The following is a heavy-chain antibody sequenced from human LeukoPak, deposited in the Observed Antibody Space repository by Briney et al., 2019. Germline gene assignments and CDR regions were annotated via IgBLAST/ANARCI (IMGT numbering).Heavy chain of an antibody. J-gene: IGHJ4*02. D-gene: IGHD3-10*01. CDR2: IRKKAESYTT. V-gene: IGHV3-72*01. Sequence: PGGSLRLSCAASGFTFSDYYMDWVRQAPGKGLEWVGRIRKKAESYTTDYAAAVKGRFTVSRDDSKNSLYLQMNSLQAEDTAVYFCARVAGVALDYWGQGTLVAVSS. CDR3: ARVAGVALDY. CDR1: GFTFSDYY.